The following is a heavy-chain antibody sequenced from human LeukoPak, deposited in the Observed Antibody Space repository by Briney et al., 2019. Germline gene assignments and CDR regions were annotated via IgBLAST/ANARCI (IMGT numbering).Heavy chain of an antibody. J-gene: IGHJ4*02. Sequence: SGGSLILSCAASGFTFSSFGMHWVRQAPGKGLEWVAVISSDGVNKYSADSVKGRFTISRDNSKNTLYLQMNSLRAADTAVYYCAKGQNYYDGSGYYSTDYWGQGTPVTVSS. V-gene: IGHV3-30*18. D-gene: IGHD3-22*01. CDR1: GFTFSSFG. CDR3: AKGQNYYDGSGYYSTDY. CDR2: ISSDGVNK.